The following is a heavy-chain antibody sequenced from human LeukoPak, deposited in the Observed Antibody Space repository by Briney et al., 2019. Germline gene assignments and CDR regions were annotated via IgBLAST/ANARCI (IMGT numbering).Heavy chain of an antibody. V-gene: IGHV4-4*02. J-gene: IGHJ4*02. CDR2: IYHSGGT. Sequence: SETLSLTCAVSGGSISSSNWWSWVRQPPGKGLEWMGEIYHSGGTNYNPSLKSRVTISVDKSKNQFSLKLSSVTAADTAVYYCARDGLWFGERRFDYWGQGTLVTVSS. CDR3: ARDGLWFGERRFDY. D-gene: IGHD3-10*01. CDR1: GGSISSSNW.